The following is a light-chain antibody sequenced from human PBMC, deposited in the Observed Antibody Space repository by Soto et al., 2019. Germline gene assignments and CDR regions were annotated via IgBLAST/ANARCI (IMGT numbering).Light chain of an antibody. CDR3: QTWGTGSHVV. Sequence: QLVLTQSPSASASLGASVKLTCTLSSGHSSYAIAWHQQQPEKGPRYLMKLDSDGSHTKGDAIPDRFSGSSSGAERYLTIPSLQSEDEADYYCQTWGTGSHVVFGGGTQLTVL. CDR1: SGHSSYA. J-gene: IGLJ2*01. V-gene: IGLV4-69*01. CDR2: LDSDGSH.